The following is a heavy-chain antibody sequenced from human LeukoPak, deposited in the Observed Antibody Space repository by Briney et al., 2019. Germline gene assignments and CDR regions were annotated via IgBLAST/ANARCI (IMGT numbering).Heavy chain of an antibody. CDR2: ISHDGIDK. Sequence: GGSLRLSCAASGFTFSTYAIHWVRQAPGKGLEWVAVISHDGIDKYYSDSVKGRFTVSRDNSKNTLYLQMNSLRAEDTAVYYCARGPYCSGGSCYRPLDAFDIWGQGTMVTVSS. CDR3: ARGPYCSGGSCYRPLDAFDI. V-gene: IGHV3-30*04. J-gene: IGHJ3*02. D-gene: IGHD2-15*01. CDR1: GFTFSTYA.